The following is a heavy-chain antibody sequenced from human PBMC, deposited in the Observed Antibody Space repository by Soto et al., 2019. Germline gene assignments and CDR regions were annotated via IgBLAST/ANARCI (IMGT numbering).Heavy chain of an antibody. V-gene: IGHV4-59*13. CDR2: IYYSGST. J-gene: IGHJ6*03. CDR3: ARVNSGYEVHRQYYYYMDV. CDR1: GGSIGSYY. Sequence: SETLSLTCTVSGGSIGSYYWGWVRQSPEKGLEWIAYIYYSGSTNYNPSLKSRVTISLETSNNQFSLKMSSVTAADTAVYYCARVNSGYEVHRQYYYYMDVWGKGTTVTVSS. D-gene: IGHD5-12*01.